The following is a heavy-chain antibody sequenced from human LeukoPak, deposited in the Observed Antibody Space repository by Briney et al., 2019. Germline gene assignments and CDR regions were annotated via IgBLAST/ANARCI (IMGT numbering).Heavy chain of an antibody. CDR1: GGSISSSSYY. D-gene: IGHD5-24*01. J-gene: IGHJ6*02. Sequence: SETLSLTCTVSGGSISSSSYYWGWIRQPPGKGLEWIGSIYYGGSTYYNPSLKSRVTISVDTSKNQFSLKLSSVTAADTAVYYCARGRCRDGYYYGMDVWGQGTTVTVSS. CDR3: ARGRCRDGYYYGMDV. V-gene: IGHV4-39*07. CDR2: IYYGGST.